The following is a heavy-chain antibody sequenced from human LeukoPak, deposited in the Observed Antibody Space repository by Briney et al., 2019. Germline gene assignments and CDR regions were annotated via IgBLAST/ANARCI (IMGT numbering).Heavy chain of an antibody. J-gene: IGHJ2*01. Sequence: SETLSLTCTVSGGSISSGDYYWSWIRQPPGKGLEWIGYIYYSGSTYYNPSLKSRVTISVDTSKNQFSLNLTSVTAADTAVYYCARVWSGYNWYFDLWGRGTLVTVSS. D-gene: IGHD6-25*01. CDR1: GGSISSGDYY. CDR3: ARVWSGYNWYFDL. V-gene: IGHV4-30-4*01. CDR2: IYYSGST.